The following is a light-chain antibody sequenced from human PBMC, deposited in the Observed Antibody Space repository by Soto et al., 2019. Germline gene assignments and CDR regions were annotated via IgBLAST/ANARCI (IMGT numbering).Light chain of an antibody. CDR2: DAS. CDR3: HQRSNWPRT. Sequence: EIVLTQSPATLSLSPGEGATLSCRASQSVSSYLAWYQQKPGQAPRLLIYDASNRATGIPARFSGSGSGTGFTLTISSLEPKDFAVYYCHQRSNWPRTFGQGTKLEIK. CDR1: QSVSSY. J-gene: IGKJ2*01. V-gene: IGKV3-11*01.